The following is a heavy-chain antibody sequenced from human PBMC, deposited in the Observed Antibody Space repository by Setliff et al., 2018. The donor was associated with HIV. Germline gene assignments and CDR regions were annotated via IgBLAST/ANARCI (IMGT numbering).Heavy chain of an antibody. D-gene: IGHD3-3*01. V-gene: IGHV3-64*04. Sequence: GSLRLSCSASGFTFSSYAMHWVRQAPGKGLEYVSAISSNGGSTYYADSVKGRFTISRDNAKNTLYLQMNSLTAEDTAVYYCARDVSWRVRTYIDYWGQGALVTVSS. CDR2: ISSNGGST. J-gene: IGHJ4*02. CDR3: ARDVSWRVRTYIDY. CDR1: GFTFSSYA.